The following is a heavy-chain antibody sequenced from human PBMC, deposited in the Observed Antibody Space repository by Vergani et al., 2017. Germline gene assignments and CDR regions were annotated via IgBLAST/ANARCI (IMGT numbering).Heavy chain of an antibody. CDR2: IYYSGST. J-gene: IGHJ4*02. CDR3: ARGSSAGDSSGPSVFDY. CDR1: GGSISSGGYY. Sequence: QVQLQESGTGLVKPSQTLSLTCTVSGGSISSGGYYWSWIRQHPGKGLEWIGYIYYSGSTYYNPSLKCLVTIAVDTSKNKFSLKLSSVTAADTAVYYCARGSSAGDSSGPSVFDYWGQGTLVTVSS. V-gene: IGHV4-31*01. D-gene: IGHD3-22*01.